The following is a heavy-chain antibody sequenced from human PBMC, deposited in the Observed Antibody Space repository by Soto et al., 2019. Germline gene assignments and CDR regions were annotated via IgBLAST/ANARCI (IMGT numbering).Heavy chain of an antibody. CDR3: ATSITGTTSGDY. J-gene: IGHJ4*02. D-gene: IGHD1-20*01. V-gene: IGHV4-4*07. CDR1: GGSISSYY. CDR2: IYTSGST. Sequence: SETLSRTCTVSGGSISSYYWSWIRQPAGKGLEWIGRIYTSGSTNYNPSLKSRVTMSVDTSKNQFSLKLSSVTAADTAVYYCATSITGTTSGDYWGQGTLVTVSS.